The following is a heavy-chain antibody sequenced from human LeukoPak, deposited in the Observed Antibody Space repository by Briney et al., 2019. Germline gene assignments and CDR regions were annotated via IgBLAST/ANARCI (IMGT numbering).Heavy chain of an antibody. D-gene: IGHD4-17*01. CDR3: AKDGRSDLGDHHEYFDY. CDR2: VSYTGGMT. J-gene: IGHJ4*02. Sequence: AMSWVRQAPGKGLEWVSAVSYTGGMTYYADSVKGRFTISRDNSKNTLYLQMNGLRAEDTAVYYCAKDGRSDLGDHHEYFDYWGQGTLVTVSS. CDR1: A. V-gene: IGHV3-23*01.